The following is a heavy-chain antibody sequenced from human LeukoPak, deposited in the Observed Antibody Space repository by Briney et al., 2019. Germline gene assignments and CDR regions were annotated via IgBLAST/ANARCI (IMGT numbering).Heavy chain of an antibody. Sequence: SETLSLTCTVSGGSISSYYWRWIRQPAGRGLEWIGRIYTSGSTKYNTSLKSRVTMSVDTSKKQFSLKLSSVTAADTAVYYCARGRRIAARPDYFDYWGQGTLVTVSS. D-gene: IGHD6-6*01. CDR3: ARGRRIAARPDYFDY. J-gene: IGHJ4*02. CDR2: IYTSGST. CDR1: GGSISSYY. V-gene: IGHV4-4*07.